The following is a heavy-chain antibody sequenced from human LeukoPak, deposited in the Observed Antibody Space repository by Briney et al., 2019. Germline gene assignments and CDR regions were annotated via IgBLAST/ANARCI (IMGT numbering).Heavy chain of an antibody. V-gene: IGHV3-74*01. CDR3: ARGTGSTGYFDY. Sequence: GGSLRLSCAASGFTFSSYWMHWVRQAPGKGLVGVSRINSDGSSTSYADSVKGRFTISRDNAKNTLYLQMNSLRAEDTAVYYCARGTGSTGYFDYWGQGTLVTVSS. CDR1: GFTFSSYW. D-gene: IGHD1-7*01. CDR2: INSDGSST. J-gene: IGHJ4*02.